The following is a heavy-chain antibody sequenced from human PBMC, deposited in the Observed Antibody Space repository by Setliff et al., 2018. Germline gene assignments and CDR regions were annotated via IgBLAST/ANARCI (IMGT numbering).Heavy chain of an antibody. V-gene: IGHV4-38-2*01. D-gene: IGHD2-15*01. J-gene: IGHJ6*03. CDR1: GYSISSGNY. CDR3: ARSLPPGGSSGSRHYYYYYMDV. CDR2: ISHSGSA. Sequence: PSETLSLTCAVSGYSISSGNYWGWIRQPPGKGLEWIGSISHSGSAYYNPSLKSRVTISLDMSKNQFSLKLSSVTAADTAMYYCARSLPPGGSSGSRHYYYYYMDVWSKGTTVTVSS.